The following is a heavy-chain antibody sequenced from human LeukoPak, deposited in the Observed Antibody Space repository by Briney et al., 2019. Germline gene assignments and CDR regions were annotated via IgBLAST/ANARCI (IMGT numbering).Heavy chain of an antibody. J-gene: IGHJ4*02. CDR2: ISNSGITI. V-gene: IGHV3-11*01. CDR3: AKDRRYFGSGLDY. Sequence: GGSLRLSCAASRFTFSDYHMSWIRQAPGKGLEWVSYISNSGITIYYADSVKGRFTISRDNSKNTLYLQMNSLRAEDTAVYYCAKDRRYFGSGLDYWGQGTLVTVSS. D-gene: IGHD3-10*01. CDR1: RFTFSDYH.